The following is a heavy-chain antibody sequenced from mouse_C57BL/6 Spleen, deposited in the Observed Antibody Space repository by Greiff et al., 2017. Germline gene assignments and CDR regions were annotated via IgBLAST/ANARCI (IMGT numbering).Heavy chain of an antibody. V-gene: IGHV1-55*01. CDR1: GYTFTSYW. Sequence: QVQLQQPGAELVKPGASVKMSCKASGYTFTSYWITWVKQRPGQGLEWIGDIYPGSGSTNYNEKFKSKDTLTVDTSSSTAYMQLRSLTSEEGAVYCCAREGMRTGKDYWGRGTTVTVAS. D-gene: IGHD2-10*02. CDR2: IYPGSGST. CDR3: AREGMRTGKDY. J-gene: IGHJ2*01.